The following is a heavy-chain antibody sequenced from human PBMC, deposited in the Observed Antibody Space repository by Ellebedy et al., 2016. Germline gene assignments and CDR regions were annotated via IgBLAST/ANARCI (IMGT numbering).Heavy chain of an antibody. D-gene: IGHD2-15*01. Sequence: GSLRLXXTVSGGSISSYYWSWIRQPPGKGLEWIGYIYYSGSTNYNPSLKSRVTISVDTSKNQFSLKLSSVTAADTAVYYCARKVVDPTVEWWFDYWGQGTLVTVSS. J-gene: IGHJ4*02. CDR1: GGSISSYY. V-gene: IGHV4-59*08. CDR2: IYYSGST. CDR3: ARKVVDPTVEWWFDY.